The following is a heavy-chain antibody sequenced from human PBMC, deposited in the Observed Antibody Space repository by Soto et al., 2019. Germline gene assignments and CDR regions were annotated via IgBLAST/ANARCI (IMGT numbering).Heavy chain of an antibody. CDR2: IYYSGSA. V-gene: IGHV4-59*01. CDR1: GGSISSYY. CDR3: ARSGGYSSPFPY. D-gene: IGHD3-10*01. J-gene: IGHJ4*02. Sequence: QVQLQESGPGLVKPSETLSLTCTVSGGSISSYYWSWIRQPPGKGLGWIGYIYYSGSANNNPSLKSRVTISVDTSKNQFSLKLSSVTAADTAVYYCARSGGYSSPFPYWGQGTLVTVSA.